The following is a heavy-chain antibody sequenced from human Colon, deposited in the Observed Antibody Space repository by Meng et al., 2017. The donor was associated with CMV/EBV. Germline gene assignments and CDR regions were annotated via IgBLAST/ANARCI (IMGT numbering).Heavy chain of an antibody. CDR3: AHRRGFSYADFDF. CDR1: WFSLRSSGLA. V-gene: IGHV2-5*02. Sequence: FSWFSLRSSGLAVGWIRQPPGKALECLALIYWDDDKRYSPSLKNRLTVTKDTSKNQVVLTMTNMDPADTATYYCAHRRGFSYADFDFWGQGTLVTVSS. CDR2: IYWDDDK. D-gene: IGHD5-12*01. J-gene: IGHJ4*02.